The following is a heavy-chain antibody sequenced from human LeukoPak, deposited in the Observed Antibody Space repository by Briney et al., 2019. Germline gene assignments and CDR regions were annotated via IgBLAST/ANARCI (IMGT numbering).Heavy chain of an antibody. CDR3: GRGEGRGIAMIRGVRAPSYNWFDP. CDR1: GDSVSSSGVA. CDR2: TDSRSQWYS. J-gene: IGHJ5*02. V-gene: IGHV6-1*01. D-gene: IGHD3-10*01. Sequence: SQTLSLTCAISGDSVSSSGVAWNWIRQSPSRGLEWLGRTDSRSQWYSEYAVSVKSRITINPDTSKNQFSLKLSSVTAADMAVYARGRGEGRGIAMIRGVRAPSYNWFDPWGHGILVTVSS.